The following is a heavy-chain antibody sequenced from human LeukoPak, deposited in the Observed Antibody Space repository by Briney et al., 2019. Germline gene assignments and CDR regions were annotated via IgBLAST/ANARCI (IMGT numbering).Heavy chain of an antibody. V-gene: IGHV3-23*01. Sequence: GGSLRLSCAASGFTFSTYAMTWARQAPGKGLEWVSYISSSGSTIYYADSVKGRFTISRDNSKNTLYLQMNSLRAEDTAVYYCAKVGYSSSWYTLVSDYWGQGTLVTVSS. CDR3: AKVGYSSSWYTLVSDY. CDR2: ISSSGSTI. D-gene: IGHD6-13*01. CDR1: GFTFSTYA. J-gene: IGHJ4*02.